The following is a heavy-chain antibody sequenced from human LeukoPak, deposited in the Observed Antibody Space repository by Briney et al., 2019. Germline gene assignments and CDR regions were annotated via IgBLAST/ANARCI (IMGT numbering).Heavy chain of an antibody. Sequence: SQTLSLTCTVSGGSISSGGYYWSWIRQHPGKGLEWIGYIYYSGSTYYNPSLKSRVTISVDTSKNQFSLKLSSVTAADTAVYYCARDAVLQHCSSTSCYGGNWFDPWAREPWSPSPQ. CDR3: ARDAVLQHCSSTSCYGGNWFDP. CDR1: GGSISSGGYY. D-gene: IGHD2-2*01. V-gene: IGHV4-31*03. J-gene: IGHJ5*02. CDR2: IYYSGST.